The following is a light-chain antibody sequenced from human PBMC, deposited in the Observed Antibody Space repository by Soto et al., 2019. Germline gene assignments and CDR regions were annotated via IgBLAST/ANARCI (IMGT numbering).Light chain of an antibody. CDR3: TSYTSSSTLRV. J-gene: IGLJ3*02. Sequence: QSVLTQPASVSGSPGQSITISCTGTSSDVGSYDYVSWYQQHPGKAPKLIIYGVSNRPSGVSNRFSDSKSGNTASLTISGLQADDEADYYCTSYTSSSTLRVFGGGTQLTVL. V-gene: IGLV2-14*01. CDR2: GVS. CDR1: SSDVGSYDY.